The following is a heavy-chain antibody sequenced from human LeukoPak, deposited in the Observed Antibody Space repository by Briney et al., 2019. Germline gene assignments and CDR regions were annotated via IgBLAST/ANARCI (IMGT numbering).Heavy chain of an antibody. Sequence: GGSLRLSCAASGFTFSSYAMSWVRQAPGKGLEWVSAISGSGGSTYYADSVKGRYTISRDNSKSTLYLQMNSLRAEDTAVYYRAKRGVYHDFWSGYSFDYWGQGTLVTVSS. CDR1: GFTFSSYA. CDR3: AKRGVYHDFWSGYSFDY. V-gene: IGHV3-23*01. J-gene: IGHJ4*02. D-gene: IGHD3-3*01. CDR2: ISGSGGST.